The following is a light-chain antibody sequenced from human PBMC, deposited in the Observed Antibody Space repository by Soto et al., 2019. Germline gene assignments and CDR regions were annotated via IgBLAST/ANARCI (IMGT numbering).Light chain of an antibody. J-gene: IGKJ1*01. CDR2: GAS. CDR3: QQYGSSGT. Sequence: EIVLTQSPGTLSLSPGESATLSCRASQSVSNNYLAWYQQKPGQAPRLLIYGASNRATGIPDRFSGSGSGTDFTLTISRLEPEDFAVYYCQQYGSSGTFGQGTTVDI. V-gene: IGKV3-20*01. CDR1: QSVSNNY.